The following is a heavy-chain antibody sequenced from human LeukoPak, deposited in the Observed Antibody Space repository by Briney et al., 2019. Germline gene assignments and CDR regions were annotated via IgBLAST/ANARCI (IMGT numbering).Heavy chain of an antibody. Sequence: GGSLRLSCAASGFTFSSYGMHWVRQAPGKGLEWVAVISYDGSNKYYADSVKGRITISRDNSKNTLYLQMNSLRAEDTAVYYCARVTPALYYDSSGYDYWGQGTLVTVSS. CDR2: ISYDGSNK. CDR1: GFTFSSYG. J-gene: IGHJ4*02. D-gene: IGHD3-22*01. V-gene: IGHV3-30*03. CDR3: ARVTPALYYDSSGYDY.